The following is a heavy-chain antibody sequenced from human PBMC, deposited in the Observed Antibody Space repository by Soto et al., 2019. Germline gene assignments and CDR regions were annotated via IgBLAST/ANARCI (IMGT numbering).Heavy chain of an antibody. V-gene: IGHV5-51*01. Sequence: GESLKISCKGSGYSFTSYWIGWVRQMHGKGLEWMGIIYPGDSDTRHSPSFQGQVTISADTSISTAYLQWSSLKASDTAMYYCARHKASSSWQFMDVWGQGTTVTVSS. CDR3: ARHKASSSWQFMDV. J-gene: IGHJ6*02. CDR1: GYSFTSYW. D-gene: IGHD6-13*01. CDR2: IYPGDSDT.